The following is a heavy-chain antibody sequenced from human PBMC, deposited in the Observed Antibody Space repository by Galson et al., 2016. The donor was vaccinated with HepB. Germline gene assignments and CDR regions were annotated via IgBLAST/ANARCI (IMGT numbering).Heavy chain of an antibody. J-gene: IGHJ4*02. Sequence: CAISGDSVSSNSAAWNWIRQSPSRGLEWLGRTYYRSKWYNDYAASVKSRTTINPDTSKNRFSLQLRSVTPEDTAVHYCARVRSYNLHDGVFDYWGQGILVTVST. CDR2: TYYRSKWYN. D-gene: IGHD1-20*01. CDR1: GDSVSSNSAA. CDR3: ARVRSYNLHDGVFDY. V-gene: IGHV6-1*01.